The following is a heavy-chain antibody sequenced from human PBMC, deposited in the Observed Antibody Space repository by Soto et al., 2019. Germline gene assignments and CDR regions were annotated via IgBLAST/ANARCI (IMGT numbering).Heavy chain of an antibody. CDR1: GYTFTSYG. J-gene: IGHJ4*02. D-gene: IGHD2-2*02. V-gene: IGHV1-18*01. CDR2: ISAYNDNK. Sequence: QVQLVQSGAEVKKPGASVKVSCTASGYTFTSYGISWVRQAPGQGLEWMGWISAYNDNKNYAQKLQGRVAMTAHTSKSKAYMELRSRTPDETAVYYCERYYCSSISCYKQDYWGQGTLVTVSS. CDR3: ERYYCSSISCYKQDY.